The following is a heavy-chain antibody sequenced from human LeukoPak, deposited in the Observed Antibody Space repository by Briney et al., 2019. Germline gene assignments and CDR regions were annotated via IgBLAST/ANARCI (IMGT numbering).Heavy chain of an antibody. CDR1: GFTFSSYR. D-gene: IGHD1-1*01. CDR2: IKEDGSEK. Sequence: PGGSLRLSCAASGFTFSSYRMSWVRQAPGKGLEWVANIKEDGSEKYYVDSVKGRLTISRDNAKNSLYLQMNSLRAEDTAVYYCARGGVRWFDPWGQGTLVTVSS. V-gene: IGHV3-7*04. J-gene: IGHJ5*02. CDR3: ARGGVRWFDP.